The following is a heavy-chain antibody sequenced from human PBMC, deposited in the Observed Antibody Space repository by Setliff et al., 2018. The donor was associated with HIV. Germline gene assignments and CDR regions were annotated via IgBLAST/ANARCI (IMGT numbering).Heavy chain of an antibody. D-gene: IGHD3-22*01. CDR1: GYTFTSYG. CDR3: ARSKTYYYDSSGIYDDYNYYGMDV. Sequence: ASVKVSCKASGYTFTSYGINWVRQAPGQGLEWMGWMNPNYVNAGYAEKFEGRVTMTSNTRTTTVYMELSSLRSEDTAVYYCARSKTYYYDSSGIYDDYNYYGMDVWGQGTTVTVSS. J-gene: IGHJ6*02. CDR2: MNPNYVNA. V-gene: IGHV1-8*02.